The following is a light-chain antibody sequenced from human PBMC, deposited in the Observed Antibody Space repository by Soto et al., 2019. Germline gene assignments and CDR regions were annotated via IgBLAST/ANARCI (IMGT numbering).Light chain of an antibody. CDR1: QGVSRK. CDR3: QQYYTWPIT. V-gene: IGKV3-15*01. J-gene: IGKJ4*01. Sequence: DIVMTQSPATLSVAPGERVTFSCRASQGVSRKLAWYQHKPGQAPRLLISGASTGATGIPARLSGSGSGTEFTLTISSLQSEDCAIYYCQQYYTWPITFGGGTKVEIK. CDR2: GAS.